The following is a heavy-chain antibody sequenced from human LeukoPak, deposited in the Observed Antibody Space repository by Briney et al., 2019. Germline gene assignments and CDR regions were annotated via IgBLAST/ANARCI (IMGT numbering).Heavy chain of an antibody. J-gene: IGHJ4*02. CDR1: GGSISSGGYS. Sequence: TLSLTCAVSGGSISSGGYSWSWIRQPPGKGLEWIGYIYHSGSTYYNPSLKSRVTISVDRSKNQFSLKLSSVTAADTAVYYCARVPQYYYGSGSYYNAFDYWGQGTLVTVSS. D-gene: IGHD3-10*01. CDR3: ARVPQYYYGSGSYYNAFDY. CDR2: IYHSGST. V-gene: IGHV4-30-2*01.